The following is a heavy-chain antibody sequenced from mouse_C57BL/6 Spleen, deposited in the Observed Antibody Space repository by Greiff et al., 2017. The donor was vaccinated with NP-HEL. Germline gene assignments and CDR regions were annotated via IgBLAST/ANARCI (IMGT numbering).Heavy chain of an antibody. Sequence: EVHLVESGGGLVKPGGSLKLSCAASGFTFSDYGMHWVRQAPEKGLEWVAYISSGSSTIYYADTVKGRFTISRDNAKNTLFLQMTSLRSEDTAMYYCARTGYDYEGYFDVWGTGTTVTVSS. D-gene: IGHD2-4*01. CDR2: ISSGSSTI. J-gene: IGHJ1*03. V-gene: IGHV5-17*01. CDR1: GFTFSDYG. CDR3: ARTGYDYEGYFDV.